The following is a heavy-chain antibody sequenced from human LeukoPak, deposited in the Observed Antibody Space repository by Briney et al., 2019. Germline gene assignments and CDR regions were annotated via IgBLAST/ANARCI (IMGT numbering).Heavy chain of an antibody. D-gene: IGHD3-22*01. Sequence: PGGSLRLSCAASGFDFSSNWMHWVRHAPGQGLVWVSRIKGDGISTNYADSVKGRFTISRDNSKSTLFLQMNSLRAEDTAVYYCAKSSYYDSSGYYREYYFDYWGQGTLVTVSS. V-gene: IGHV3-74*01. CDR1: GFDFSSNW. J-gene: IGHJ4*02. CDR2: IKGDGIST. CDR3: AKSSYYDSSGYYREYYFDY.